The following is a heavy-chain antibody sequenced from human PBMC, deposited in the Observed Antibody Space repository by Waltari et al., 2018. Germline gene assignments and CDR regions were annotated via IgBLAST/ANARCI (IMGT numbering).Heavy chain of an antibody. V-gene: IGHV1-2*04. CDR3: ARGPHIVVVTATPPDY. J-gene: IGHJ4*02. Sequence: QVQLVQSGAEVKKPGASVKVSCKASGYTFTGYYMHWVRQAPGQGLEWMGWINPKSGGTNYAQKFQGWVTMTRDTSISTAYMELSRLRSDDTAGYYCARGPHIVVVTATPPDYWGQGTLVTVSS. D-gene: IGHD2-21*02. CDR2: INPKSGGT. CDR1: GYTFTGYY.